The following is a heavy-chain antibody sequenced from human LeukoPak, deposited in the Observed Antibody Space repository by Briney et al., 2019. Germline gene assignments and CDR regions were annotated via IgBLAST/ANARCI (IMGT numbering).Heavy chain of an antibody. CDR3: ARYYYDSSGYFDY. CDR1: GFTFSSDW. V-gene: IGHV3-7*01. J-gene: IGHJ4*02. Sequence: PGGSLRLSCAVSGFTFSSDWMSWVRQAPGKGLEWVANIKQDGSEKYYVDSVKGRFTISRDNAKNSLYLQMNSLRAEDTAVYYCARYYYDSSGYFDYWGQGTLVTVSS. D-gene: IGHD3-22*01. CDR2: IKQDGSEK.